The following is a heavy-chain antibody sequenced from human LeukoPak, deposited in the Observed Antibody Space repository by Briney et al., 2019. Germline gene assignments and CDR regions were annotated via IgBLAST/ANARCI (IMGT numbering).Heavy chain of an antibody. J-gene: IGHJ4*02. CDR1: GFTFGDYA. CDR2: IRSKAYGGTT. Sequence: GGSLRLSCTASGFTFGDYAMSWVRQAPGKGLEWVGFIRSKAYGGTTEYAASVKGRFTISRDDSKSIAYLQMNSLKTGDTAVYYCTRAYYYDSSGYYLDYWGQGTLVTVSS. V-gene: IGHV3-49*04. CDR3: TRAYYYDSSGYYLDY. D-gene: IGHD3-22*01.